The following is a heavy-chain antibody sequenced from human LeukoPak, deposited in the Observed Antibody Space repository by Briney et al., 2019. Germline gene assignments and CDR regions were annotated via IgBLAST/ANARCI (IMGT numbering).Heavy chain of an antibody. CDR3: ARDAIADY. D-gene: IGHD2-21*01. CDR1: GFTFDDYA. J-gene: IGHJ4*02. CDR2: ISWNSGTV. V-gene: IGHV3-9*01. Sequence: GGSLRLSCAASGFTFDDYAMHWVRQAPGKGLEWVSGISWNSGTVAYVDSVKGRFTISRDNAKNSLYLQMNSLRAEDTAVYYCARDAIADYWGQGTLVTVSS.